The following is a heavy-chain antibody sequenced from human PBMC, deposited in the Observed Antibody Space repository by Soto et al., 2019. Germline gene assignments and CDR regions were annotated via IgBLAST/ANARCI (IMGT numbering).Heavy chain of an antibody. CDR2: INAGNGNT. J-gene: IGHJ4*02. CDR1: GYTFTNYA. D-gene: IGHD3-10*01. V-gene: IGHV1-3*01. CDR3: ARDMGFGLSDY. Sequence: QVQLVQSGAEVKKPGASLKVSYKASGYTFTNYAIDWVRQAPGQRLEWMGWINAGNGNTKYSQKFLGRVTITRDTSASTAYMELSSLRSEDTAVYYCARDMGFGLSDYWGQGILVTVSS.